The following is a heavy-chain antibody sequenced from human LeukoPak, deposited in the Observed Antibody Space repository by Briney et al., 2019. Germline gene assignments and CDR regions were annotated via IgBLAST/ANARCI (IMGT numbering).Heavy chain of an antibody. J-gene: IGHJ3*02. D-gene: IGHD3-22*01. Sequence: GESLKISSKGSGYSFTSYWICWVRQMPAKGLEWLGIIYPGDSNTSYNPSFKGQVTISADKSISTAYLKWSSLKASDTAMYYCARLYYYDSGGADIWGQGTMVTVSS. V-gene: IGHV5-51*01. CDR1: GYSFTSYW. CDR3: ARLYYYDSGGADI. CDR2: IYPGDSNT.